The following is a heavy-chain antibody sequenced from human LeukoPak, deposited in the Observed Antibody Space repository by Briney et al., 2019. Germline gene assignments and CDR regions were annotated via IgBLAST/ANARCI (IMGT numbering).Heavy chain of an antibody. CDR2: IYTSGST. V-gene: IGHV4-61*02. D-gene: IGHD4-17*01. Sequence: SETLSLTCTVSGYSISSGYYWGWIRQPAGKGLEWIGRIYTSGSTNYNPSLKSRVTISVDTSKNQFSLKLSSVTAADTAVYYCARYSGDYSIDYWGQGTLVTVSS. CDR3: ARYSGDYSIDY. CDR1: GYSISSGYY. J-gene: IGHJ4*02.